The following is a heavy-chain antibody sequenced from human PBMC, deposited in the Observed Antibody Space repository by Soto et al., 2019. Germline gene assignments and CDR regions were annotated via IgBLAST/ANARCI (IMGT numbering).Heavy chain of an antibody. Sequence: QVQLVESGGGVVQPGRSLRRSCAASGFTFSIYGMHWVRQAPGKGLEWVAVIWYDGSNKYYADSVKGRFTISRDNSKNTPYLQMNSLRAEDTAVYYCASNYYDSSGSQGAQHWGQGTLVTVSS. J-gene: IGHJ1*01. V-gene: IGHV3-33*01. CDR2: IWYDGSNK. D-gene: IGHD3-22*01. CDR1: GFTFSIYG. CDR3: ASNYYDSSGSQGAQH.